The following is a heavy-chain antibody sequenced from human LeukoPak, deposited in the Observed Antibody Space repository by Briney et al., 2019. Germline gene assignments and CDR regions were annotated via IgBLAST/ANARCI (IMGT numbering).Heavy chain of an antibody. CDR3: ARQGYSSGWYVIYYFDY. J-gene: IGHJ4*02. Sequence: GESLKISCKGSGYSFTSYWIGWERQMPGKGLEWMGIIYPGDSDTRYSPSFQGQVTISADKSISTAYLQWSSLKASDTAMYYCARQGYSSGWYVIYYFDYWGQGTLVTVSS. CDR2: IYPGDSDT. D-gene: IGHD6-19*01. CDR1: GYSFTSYW. V-gene: IGHV5-51*01.